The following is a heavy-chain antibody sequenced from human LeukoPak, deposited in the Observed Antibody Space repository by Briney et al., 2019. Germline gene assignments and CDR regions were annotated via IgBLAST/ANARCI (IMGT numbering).Heavy chain of an antibody. V-gene: IGHV3-23*01. Sequence: GGSLRLSCAASGLTSRSEAISWLRQAPGKGLEWVSAISGSGGSTYYADSVKGRFTISRDNSKNTLYLQMNSLRAEDTAVYYCAKVRSYRHPNRFDPWGQGTLVTVSS. CDR3: AKVRSYRHPNRFDP. CDR1: GLTSRSEA. CDR2: ISGSGGST. J-gene: IGHJ5*02. D-gene: IGHD6-6*01.